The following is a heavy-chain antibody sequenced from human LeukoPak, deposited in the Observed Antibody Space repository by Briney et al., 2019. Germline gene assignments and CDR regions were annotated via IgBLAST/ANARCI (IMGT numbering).Heavy chain of an antibody. Sequence: GGSLRLSCAASGFTFSNYGFHWVRQAPGKGLEYVSAITNNGGSTYYAISVKGRFTISRDNSKNTVYLRMGSLRADDMAVYYCTTGRPGEFDYWGQGTLVTVSS. CDR2: ITNNGGST. J-gene: IGHJ4*02. CDR3: TTGRPGEFDY. V-gene: IGHV3-64*01. CDR1: GFTFSNYG.